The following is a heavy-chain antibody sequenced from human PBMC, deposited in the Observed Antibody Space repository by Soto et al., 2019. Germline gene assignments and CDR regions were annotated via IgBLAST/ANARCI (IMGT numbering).Heavy chain of an antibody. J-gene: IGHJ4*02. CDR1: GFTFSSYA. CDR3: AKDRSITMIVVVITSFDY. Sequence: GGSLRLSCAASGFTFSSYAMSWVRQAPGKGLEWVSAISGSGGSTYYADSVKGRFTISRDNSKNTLYLQMNSLRAEDMAVYYCAKDRSITMIVVVITSFDYWGQGTLVTVSS. CDR2: ISGSGGST. D-gene: IGHD3-22*01. V-gene: IGHV3-23*01.